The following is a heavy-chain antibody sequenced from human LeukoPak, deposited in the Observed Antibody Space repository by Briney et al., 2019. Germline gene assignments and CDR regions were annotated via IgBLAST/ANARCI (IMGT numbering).Heavy chain of an antibody. CDR3: AADSGSYSMAFDY. D-gene: IGHD1-26*01. Sequence: ASVKVSCKASGYTFTSYAMNWVRQAPGQGLEWMGRINTNTWNPTYAQGFTGRFVFSLDTSVSTAYLQISSLEAEDTAVYYCAADSGSYSMAFDYWGQGTLVTVSS. CDR2: INTNTWNP. V-gene: IGHV7-4-1*02. CDR1: GYTFTSYA. J-gene: IGHJ4*02.